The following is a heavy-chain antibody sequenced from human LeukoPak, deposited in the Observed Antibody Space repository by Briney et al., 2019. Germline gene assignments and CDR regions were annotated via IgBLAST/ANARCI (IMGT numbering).Heavy chain of an antibody. Sequence: SGPTLVNPTQTLTLTCTFSGFSLSTSEVGVGWIRQPPGKALEWLTLVYWDDDKLYSPSLRNRLTINKDTSKNQVVLTLTNVDPVDTATYYCAHVAVAEAQFDYWGQGIPVTVSS. CDR3: AHVAVAEAQFDY. J-gene: IGHJ4*02. CDR1: GFSLSTSEVG. CDR2: VYWDDDK. V-gene: IGHV2-5*02.